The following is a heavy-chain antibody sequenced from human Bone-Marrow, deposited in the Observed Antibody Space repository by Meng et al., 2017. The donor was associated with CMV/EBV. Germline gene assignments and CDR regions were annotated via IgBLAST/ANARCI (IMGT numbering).Heavy chain of an antibody. Sequence: ASVKVSCKASGYTFTGYYMHWVRQAPGQGLEWMGWINPNSGGTNYAQKFQGRVTMTRDTSISTAYMELSRLRSDDTAVYYCARIKGVVPALPRFDPWGQGTLVTVSS. J-gene: IGHJ5*02. CDR1: GYTFTGYY. CDR2: INPNSGGT. CDR3: ARIKGVVPALPRFDP. D-gene: IGHD2-2*01. V-gene: IGHV1-2*02.